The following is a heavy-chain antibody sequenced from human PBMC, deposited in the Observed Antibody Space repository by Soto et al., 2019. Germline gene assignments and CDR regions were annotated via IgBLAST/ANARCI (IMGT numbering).Heavy chain of an antibody. CDR2: IYYSGST. CDR3: ARLKPSGRLPYFDY. V-gene: IGHV4-59*08. Sequence: SETLSLTCTVSGGSISSYYWGWIRQPPGKGLEWIGYIYYSGSTNYNPSLKSRVTISVDASKNQFSLKLSSVTAADTAVYYCARLKPSGRLPYFDYWGQGTLVTVSS. J-gene: IGHJ4*02. D-gene: IGHD3-10*01. CDR1: GGSISSYY.